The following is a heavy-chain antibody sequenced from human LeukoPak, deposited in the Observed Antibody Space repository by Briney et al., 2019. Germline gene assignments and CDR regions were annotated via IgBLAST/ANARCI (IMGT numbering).Heavy chain of an antibody. D-gene: IGHD3-10*01. CDR2: ISYDGSNK. CDR3: AKLFYSSGMYHFDY. V-gene: IGHV3-30*18. J-gene: IGHJ4*02. CDR1: GFTFSSYG. Sequence: GGSLRLSCAASGFTFSSYGMHWVRQAPGKGLEWVAVISYDGSNKYYADSVKGRFTISRDNSKNTLYLQMNSLRAEDTAVYYCAKLFYSSGMYHFDYWGQGTLVTVSS.